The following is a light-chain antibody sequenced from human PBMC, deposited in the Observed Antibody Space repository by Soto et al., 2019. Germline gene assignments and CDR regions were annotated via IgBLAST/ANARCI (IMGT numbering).Light chain of an antibody. CDR2: EVS. V-gene: IGLV2-8*01. CDR3: TSYAGSNNRGV. Sequence: QSVLTQPPSASGSPGQSVTISCTGTSSDVGGYNYISWYQHHPGKAPKLMIYEVSQRPSGVPDRFSGSKSGNTASLTVSGLQAEDEADYYCTSYAGSNNRGVFGSRTKVTVL. J-gene: IGLJ1*01. CDR1: SSDVGGYNY.